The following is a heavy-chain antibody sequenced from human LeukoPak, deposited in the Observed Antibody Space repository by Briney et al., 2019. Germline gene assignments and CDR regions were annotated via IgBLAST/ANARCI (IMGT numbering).Heavy chain of an antibody. J-gene: IGHJ4*02. CDR2: IYYSGST. V-gene: IGHV4-39*07. CDR3: ARDRGMSTTDY. Sequence: SETLSLTCTVSGGSISSSSYYWGWIRQPPGKGLEWIGSIYYSGSTNYNPSLKSRVTMSVDTSKNQFSLKLSSVTAADTAVYYCARDRGMSTTDYWGQGTLVTVSS. CDR1: GGSISSSSYY. D-gene: IGHD2-2*01.